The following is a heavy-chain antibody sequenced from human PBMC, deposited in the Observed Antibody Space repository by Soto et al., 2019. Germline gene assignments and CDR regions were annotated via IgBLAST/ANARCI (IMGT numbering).Heavy chain of an antibody. Sequence: PSQTLSLTGVISGDSVSSDSAAWNWIRQSPSRGLEWLGRTYYRSKWYNDYAVSVNGRITINPDTSKNHLSLQLNSVTPEDTAVYYCVRSRVFIAVAGMATYYYYYGMDVWGQGTTVTVSS. D-gene: IGHD6-19*01. CDR1: GDSVSSDSAA. CDR2: TYYRSKWYN. V-gene: IGHV6-1*01. CDR3: VRSRVFIAVAGMATYYYYYGMDV. J-gene: IGHJ6*02.